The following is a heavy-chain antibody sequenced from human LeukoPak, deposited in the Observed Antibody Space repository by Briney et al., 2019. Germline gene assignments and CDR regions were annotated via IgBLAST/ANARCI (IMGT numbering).Heavy chain of an antibody. J-gene: IGHJ4*02. V-gene: IGHV3-49*04. CDR3: TRDGYDISTGPWPRFDY. D-gene: IGHD3-9*01. CDR2: IRSKAYGGTT. CDR1: GFTFGDYA. Sequence: GGSLRLSCTASGFTFGDYAMSWVRQAPGKGLEWVGFIRSKAYGGTTEYAASVKGRFTISRDDSKSIAYLQMNSLKTEDTAVYYCTRDGYDISTGPWPRFDYWGQGTLVTVSS.